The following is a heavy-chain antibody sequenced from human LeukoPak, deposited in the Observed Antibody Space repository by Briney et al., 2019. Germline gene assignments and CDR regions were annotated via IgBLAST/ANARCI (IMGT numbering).Heavy chain of an antibody. CDR2: INPSGGST. CDR3: ARHFRARLRYFDWPAYGMDV. V-gene: IGHV1-46*01. CDR1: GYTFTSYY. Sequence: ASVKVSCKASGYTFTSYYMHGVRQAPGQGLEWMGIINPSGGSTSYAQKFQGRVTMTRDMSTSTVYMELSSLRSEDTAVYYCARHFRARLRYFDWPAYGMDVWGQGTTVTVSS. J-gene: IGHJ6*02. D-gene: IGHD3-9*01.